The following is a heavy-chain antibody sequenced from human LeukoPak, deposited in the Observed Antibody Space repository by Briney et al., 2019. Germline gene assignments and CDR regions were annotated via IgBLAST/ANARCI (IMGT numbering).Heavy chain of an antibody. V-gene: IGHV1-2*02. Sequence: GASVKVSCEASGYTFTGYYMHWVRQAPGQGLEWMGWINPNSGGTKYAQKFQGRVTMTRDTSISTAYMELSRLTSDDTAVYYCASGGERYSSGWYGDYWGQGTLVTVSS. D-gene: IGHD6-19*01. CDR2: INPNSGGT. J-gene: IGHJ4*02. CDR3: ASGGERYSSGWYGDY. CDR1: GYTFTGYY.